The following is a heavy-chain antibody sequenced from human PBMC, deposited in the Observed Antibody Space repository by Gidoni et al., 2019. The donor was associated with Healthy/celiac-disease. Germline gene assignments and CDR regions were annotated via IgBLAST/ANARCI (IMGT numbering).Heavy chain of an antibody. CDR1: GFPFSRYS. Sequence: EVQLVESGGGLVKPGGSLRLSCAASGFPFSRYSMNWVRQAPGKGLEWVSSISSSSSYIYYADSVKGRFTISRDNAKNSLYLQMNSLRAEDTAVYYCARDRVGDSSGYLFDYWGQGTLVTVSS. J-gene: IGHJ4*02. CDR2: ISSSSSYI. CDR3: ARDRVGDSSGYLFDY. D-gene: IGHD3-22*01. V-gene: IGHV3-21*01.